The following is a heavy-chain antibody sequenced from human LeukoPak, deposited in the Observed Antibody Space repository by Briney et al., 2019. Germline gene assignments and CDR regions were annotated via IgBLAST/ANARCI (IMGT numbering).Heavy chain of an antibody. Sequence: SHTLSLTCTVSGGSISSGSYYWSWIRQPAGKGLGWIGRIYTSGSTNYNPSLKSRVTISVDTSKNQFSLRLSSVTAADTAVYYCAREVVRYYYYDSSGYYPTHFDYWGQGTLVTVSS. CDR1: GGSISSGSYY. J-gene: IGHJ4*02. V-gene: IGHV4-61*02. CDR2: IYTSGST. D-gene: IGHD3-22*01. CDR3: AREVVRYYYYDSSGYYPTHFDY.